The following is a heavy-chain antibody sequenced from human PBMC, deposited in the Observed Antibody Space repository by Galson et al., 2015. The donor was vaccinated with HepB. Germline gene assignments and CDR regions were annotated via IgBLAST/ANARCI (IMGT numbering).Heavy chain of an antibody. CDR3: TRGVDIVATVLSSWFDP. Sequence: TLSLTCTVSGGSISSGGYYWSWIRQHPGKGLEWIGYIYYSGSTYYNPSLKSRVTISVDTSKNQFSLKLSSVTAADTAVYYCTRGVDIVATVLSSWFDPWGQGTLVTVSS. V-gene: IGHV4-31*03. CDR1: GGSISSGGYY. J-gene: IGHJ5*02. D-gene: IGHD5-12*01. CDR2: IYYSGST.